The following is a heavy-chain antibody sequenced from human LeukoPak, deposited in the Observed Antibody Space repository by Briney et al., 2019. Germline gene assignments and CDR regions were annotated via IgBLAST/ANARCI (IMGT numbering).Heavy chain of an antibody. CDR1: GFTFSSYG. CDR3: AKEGTAMASSYFDY. D-gene: IGHD5-18*01. CDR2: ISHDGTVQ. Sequence: GGSLRLSCAASGFTFSSYGMQWVRQAPGKGLEWVAVISHDGTVQHYADSVKGRFTISRDNSDNTLYLQMNSLRDEDTAMYYCAKEGTAMASSYFDYWGRGTLITVSS. V-gene: IGHV3-30*18. J-gene: IGHJ4*02.